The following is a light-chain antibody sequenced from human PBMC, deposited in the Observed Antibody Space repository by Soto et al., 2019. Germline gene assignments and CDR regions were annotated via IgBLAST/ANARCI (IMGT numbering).Light chain of an antibody. J-gene: IGKJ2*01. Sequence: DIPMTQSPSTLSASVGDRVTITCRASQSISTWLVWYQQKPGKAPKVLIYDASSLQSGVPSRFSGHGSGTDSTLTISRLQPDDSAIYYCQQYKTYTTFGQGTKLEIK. V-gene: IGKV1-5*01. CDR2: DAS. CDR1: QSISTW. CDR3: QQYKTYTT.